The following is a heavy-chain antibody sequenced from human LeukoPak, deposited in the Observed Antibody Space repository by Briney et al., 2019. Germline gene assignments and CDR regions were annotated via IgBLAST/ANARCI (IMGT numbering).Heavy chain of an antibody. CDR1: GFTFNTYA. J-gene: IGHJ3*02. CDR3: AKGGWFGQSPSDVFDI. Sequence: RPGGSLRLSCAASGFTFNTYAMSWVRQAPGKGLEWVSGISSSGGSTYHADSVKGRFIISRDNSKNTMYLEVNSLRAEDTAVYYCAKGGWFGQSPSDVFDIWGQGTMVTVSS. CDR2: ISSSGGST. V-gene: IGHV3-23*01. D-gene: IGHD3-10*01.